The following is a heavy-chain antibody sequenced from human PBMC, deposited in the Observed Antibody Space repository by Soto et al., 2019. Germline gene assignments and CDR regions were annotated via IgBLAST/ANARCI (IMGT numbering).Heavy chain of an antibody. V-gene: IGHV4-59*01. Sequence: PSETLSLTCTVSGGSISSYYWSWIRQPPGKGLEWIGYIYYSGSTNYNPSLKSRVTISVDTSKNQFSLKLSSVTAADTAVYYCARAVYYYDSSGYYYNIDYWGQGTLVTVSS. CDR3: ARAVYYYDSSGYYYNIDY. CDR1: GGSISSYY. CDR2: IYYSGST. J-gene: IGHJ4*02. D-gene: IGHD3-22*01.